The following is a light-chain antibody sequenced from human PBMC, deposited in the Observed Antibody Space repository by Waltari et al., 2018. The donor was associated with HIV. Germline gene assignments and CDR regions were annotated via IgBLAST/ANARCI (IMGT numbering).Light chain of an antibody. CDR3: VRYMGSGISV. J-gene: IGLJ3*02. Sequence: QTVVSQEPWFSVSRGGTVTFTCGLSSGSVSTSHYPSWYQQTPGQAPRTRSYSTNPRSSWVPHRLPGYILGNKAALSITGAQAEDESDYCCVRYMGSGISVVGGGTKLTVL. CDR1: SGSVSTSHY. CDR2: STN. V-gene: IGLV8-61*01.